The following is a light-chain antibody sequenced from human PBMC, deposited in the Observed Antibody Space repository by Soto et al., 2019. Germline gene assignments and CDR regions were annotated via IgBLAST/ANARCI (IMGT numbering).Light chain of an antibody. V-gene: IGKV3-15*01. CDR1: QSVSSY. J-gene: IGKJ1*01. CDR3: QQYNSYS. CDR2: GAS. Sequence: EIVMTQSPATLSVSPGERATLSCRASQSVSSYLAWYQQKPGQAPRLLIYGASTRATGIPARFGGSGSGTEFTLTISSLQPDDFATYYCQQYNSYSFGQGTKVDIK.